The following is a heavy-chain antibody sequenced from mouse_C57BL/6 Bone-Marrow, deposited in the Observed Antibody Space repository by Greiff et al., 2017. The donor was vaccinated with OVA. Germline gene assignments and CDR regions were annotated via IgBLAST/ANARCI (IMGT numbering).Heavy chain of an antibody. CDR2: ISDGGSYT. J-gene: IGHJ2*01. D-gene: IGHD1-1*02. CDR3: ARAPYYGYYFDY. CDR1: GFTFSSYA. V-gene: IGHV5-4*01. Sequence: EVQLVESGGGLVKPGGSLKLSCAASGFTFSSYAMSWVRQTPEKRLEWVATISDGGSYTYYPDNVKGRFTISRDHAKNNLYLQMSHLKSEDTAMYYCARAPYYGYYFDYWGQGTTLTVSS.